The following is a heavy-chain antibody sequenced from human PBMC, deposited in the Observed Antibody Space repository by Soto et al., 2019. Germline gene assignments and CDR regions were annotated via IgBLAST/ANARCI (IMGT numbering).Heavy chain of an antibody. CDR2: IYYSGST. CDR1: GGSISSYY. D-gene: IGHD1-26*01. CDR3: ARRYGATFDY. Sequence: QVQLQESGPGLVKPSETLSLTCTVSGGSISSYYWSWIRQPPGRGLEWIGYIYYSGSTNYNPSLKSRVIISVDTSKKQFSLKLSSVTAADTAVYYCARRYGATFDYWGQGTLVTVSS. V-gene: IGHV4-59*01. J-gene: IGHJ4*02.